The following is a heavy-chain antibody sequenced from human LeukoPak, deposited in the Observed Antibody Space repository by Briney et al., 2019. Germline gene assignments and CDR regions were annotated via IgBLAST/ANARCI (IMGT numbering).Heavy chain of an antibody. J-gene: IGHJ4*02. V-gene: IGHV3-74*01. D-gene: IGHD5-24*01. CDR1: GFTFSSYW. CDR2: INSDGSST. CDR3: ARASDGFNFDY. Sequence: GGSLRLSCAASGFTFSSYWMHWVRQAPGKGLVWVSRINSDGSSTSYADSVKGRFTISRDNAKNTLYLQMNSLRAEDTAVYYCARASDGFNFDYWGQGTLVTVSS.